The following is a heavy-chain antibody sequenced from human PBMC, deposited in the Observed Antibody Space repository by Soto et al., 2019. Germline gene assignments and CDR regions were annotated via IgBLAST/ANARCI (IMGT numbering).Heavy chain of an antibody. V-gene: IGHV4-59*08. J-gene: IGHJ5*02. CDR3: ARLGGYYQSLDT. CDR2: VYYTGTT. Sequence: SETLSHTCTLSGGSIDSYYWTWIRQPPEKGLEKIGYVYYTGTTTYSPSLKSRVTKSVDTSMNQITLKLNSVTAADTAFYYCARLGGYYQSLDTWGQGTLVTVS. CDR1: GGSIDSYY. D-gene: IGHD3-22*01.